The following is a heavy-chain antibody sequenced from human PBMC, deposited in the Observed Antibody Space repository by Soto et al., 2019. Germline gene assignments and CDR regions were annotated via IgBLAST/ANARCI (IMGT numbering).Heavy chain of an antibody. Sequence: XATLSLTCTVSGGSISSSSYYWGWIRQPPGKGLEWIGSIYYSGSTYYNPSLKSRVTISVDTSKNQFSLKLSSVTAADTAVYYCARPTSGAFDIWGQGTMVTVSS. CDR1: GGSISSSSYY. V-gene: IGHV4-39*01. J-gene: IGHJ3*02. D-gene: IGHD3-10*01. CDR2: IYYSGST. CDR3: ARPTSGAFDI.